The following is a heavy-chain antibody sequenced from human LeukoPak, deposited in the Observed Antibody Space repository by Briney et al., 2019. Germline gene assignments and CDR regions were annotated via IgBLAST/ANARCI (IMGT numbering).Heavy chain of an antibody. J-gene: IGHJ4*02. Sequence: GESLKIPCKGSGYSFTSFWIAWVRQVPGKGLEWMGIIYPGDSDARYSPSFQGQVTISVDKSITTAYLQWSRLKASDTAIYYCARPNYDWTWYYFDYWGQGTLVTVSS. V-gene: IGHV5-51*01. CDR1: GYSFTSFW. CDR3: ARPNYDWTWYYFDY. D-gene: IGHD3-9*01. CDR2: IYPGDSDA.